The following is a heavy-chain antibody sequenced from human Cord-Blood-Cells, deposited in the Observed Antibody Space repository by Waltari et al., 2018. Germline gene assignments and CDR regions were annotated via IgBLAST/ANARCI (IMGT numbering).Heavy chain of an antibody. CDR2: ISYDGSNK. CDR3: AREHSHYYYGMDV. Sequence: VQLVESGGGLVKPGGSLRLSCAASGFTFSSYAMHWVRQAPGKGLEWVAVISYDGSNKYYADSVKGRFTISRDNSKNTLYLQMNSLRAEDTAVYYCAREHSHYYYGMDVWGQGTTVTVSS. J-gene: IGHJ6*02. D-gene: IGHD2-15*01. CDR1: GFTFSSYA. V-gene: IGHV3-30-3*01.